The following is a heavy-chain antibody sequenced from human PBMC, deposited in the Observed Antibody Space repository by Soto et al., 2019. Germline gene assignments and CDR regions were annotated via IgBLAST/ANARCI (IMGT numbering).Heavy chain of an antibody. D-gene: IGHD2-8*02. Sequence: QVQLVQSGAEVRKPGASVNISCRASGFSFSDNLINWVRQAPGQSLEWMGWINPDNGHTRYSQTFQGRVTMSRHSSASIAYVEVSDLTSDDTAVYSCARDILSVGPRANDAFDVWGQGTMVTVSS. V-gene: IGHV1-3*01. CDR1: GFSFSDNL. CDR2: INPDNGHT. J-gene: IGHJ3*01. CDR3: ARDILSVGPRANDAFDV.